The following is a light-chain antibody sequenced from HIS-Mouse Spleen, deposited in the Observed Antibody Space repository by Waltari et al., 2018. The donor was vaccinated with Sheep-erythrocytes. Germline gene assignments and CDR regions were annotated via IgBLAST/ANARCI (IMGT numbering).Light chain of an antibody. CDR2: QDR. J-gene: IGLJ1*01. V-gene: IGLV3-1*01. Sequence: SYELTQPPSVSVSPGQTASITCSGDKLGDKYACWYQQKPGQSPLLVIYQDRKRPSGIPGRFSGSNSGNTATLTISGTQAMDEADYYCQAWDSSIYVFGTGTKVTVL. CDR3: QAWDSSIYV. CDR1: KLGDKY.